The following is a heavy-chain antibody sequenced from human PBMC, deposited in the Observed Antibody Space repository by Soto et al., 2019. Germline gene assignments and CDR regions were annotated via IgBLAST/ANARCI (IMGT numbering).Heavy chain of an antibody. V-gene: IGHV4-59*01. CDR2: IYYSGST. J-gene: IGHJ4*02. D-gene: IGHD5-12*01. CDR1: GGTISIYY. CDR3: ARGNGESGLDTVVDY. Sequence: SETLSLTCTVSGGTISIYYWSWIRQPPGKGLEWIGYIYYSGSTNYNPSLKSRVTISVDTSKNQFSLKLSSVTAADAEVYYCARGNGESGLDTVVDYWGQDRVVTVSS.